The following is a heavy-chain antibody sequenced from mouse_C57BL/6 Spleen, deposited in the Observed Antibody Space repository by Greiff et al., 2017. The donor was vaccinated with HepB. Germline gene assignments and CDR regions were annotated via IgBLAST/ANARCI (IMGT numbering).Heavy chain of an antibody. Sequence: QVQLQQPGAELVKPGASVKLSCKASGYTFTSYWMHWVKQRPGQGLEWIGMIHPNSGSTNYNEKFKSKATLTVDKSSSTAYMQLSSLTSEDSAVYYCARDRVYYGNHYAMDYWGQGTSVTVSS. CDR2: IHPNSGST. J-gene: IGHJ4*01. V-gene: IGHV1-64*01. CDR3: ARDRVYYGNHYAMDY. CDR1: GYTFTSYW. D-gene: IGHD2-1*01.